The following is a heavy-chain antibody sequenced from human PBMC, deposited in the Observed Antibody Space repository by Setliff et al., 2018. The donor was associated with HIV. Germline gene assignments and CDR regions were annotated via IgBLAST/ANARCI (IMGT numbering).Heavy chain of an antibody. Sequence: ASVKVSCKASGYTFSTYDFNWVRQAAGQGLEWMGWMSPKNNGSGFAQKFQARLTMTWNTSTNTAYMELRSLTSDDTAVYYCARGRYNSRIDVWGQGATVTVSS. J-gene: IGHJ6*02. D-gene: IGHD5-18*01. CDR3: ARGRYNSRIDV. CDR2: MSPKNNGS. CDR1: GYTFSTYD. V-gene: IGHV1-8*01.